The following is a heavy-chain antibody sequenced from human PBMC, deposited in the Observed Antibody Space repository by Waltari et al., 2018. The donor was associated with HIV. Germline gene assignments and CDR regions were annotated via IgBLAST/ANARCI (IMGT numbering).Heavy chain of an antibody. CDR3: AKGGAIVVVTAIRYYGLDV. J-gene: IGHJ6*02. V-gene: IGHV1-2*02. Sequence: QVQLVQSGPEVKKSGASVNVSCKASRHTFTDYYIHWVRQARGQGLEWMGWINPKSGATKYALQLQGRVTLSRDTATSTAHMELNSLRSDDTAVYFCAKGGAIVVVTAIRYYGLDVWGQGTTVTVSS. CDR1: RHTFTDYY. CDR2: INPKSGAT. D-gene: IGHD2-21*02.